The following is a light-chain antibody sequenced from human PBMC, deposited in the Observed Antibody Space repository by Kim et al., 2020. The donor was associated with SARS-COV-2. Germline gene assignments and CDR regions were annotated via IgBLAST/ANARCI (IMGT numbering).Light chain of an antibody. Sequence: DIVMTQSPDSLAVSLGERATINCKSSQSVLYSSNNKNYLAWYQQKPGQPPKLLIYWASTRESGVPDRFSGSGSGTDFTLTISSLQAEDGAVYYCQQDYSTPITFGQGTRLEIK. CDR2: WAS. CDR1: QSVLYSSNNKNY. J-gene: IGKJ5*01. CDR3: QQDYSTPIT. V-gene: IGKV4-1*01.